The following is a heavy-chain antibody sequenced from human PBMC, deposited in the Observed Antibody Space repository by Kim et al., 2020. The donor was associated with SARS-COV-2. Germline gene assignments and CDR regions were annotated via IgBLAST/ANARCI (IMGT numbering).Heavy chain of an antibody. CDR3: ATWGYSSGWYPGDYFDY. D-gene: IGHD6-19*01. J-gene: IGHJ4*02. Sequence: LKSRVTISVDKSKNQFSLKLSSVTAADTAVYYCATWGYSSGWYPGDYFDYWGQGTLVTVSS. V-gene: IGHV4-4*02.